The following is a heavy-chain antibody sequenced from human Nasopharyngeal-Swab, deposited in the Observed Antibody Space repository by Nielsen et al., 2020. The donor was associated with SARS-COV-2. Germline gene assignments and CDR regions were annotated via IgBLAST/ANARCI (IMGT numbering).Heavy chain of an antibody. CDR3: ATDIVVVVAATPRTNY. CDR2: ISSSSYI. D-gene: IGHD2-15*01. J-gene: IGHJ4*02. V-gene: IGHV3-21*04. Sequence: VRQAPGKGLEWVPSISSSSYIYYADSVKGRFTISRDNAKNSLYLQMNSLRAEDTAVYYCATDIVVVVAATPRTNYWGQGTLVTVSS.